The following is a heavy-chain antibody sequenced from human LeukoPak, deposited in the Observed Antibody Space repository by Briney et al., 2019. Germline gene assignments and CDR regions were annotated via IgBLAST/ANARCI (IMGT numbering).Heavy chain of an antibody. CDR2: IYPGDSDT. J-gene: IGHJ4*02. V-gene: IGHV5-51*01. CDR1: GYSFTSYW. D-gene: IGHD3-3*01. Sequence: GESLKISCKGSGYSFTSYWIGWVRQMPGKGLGWMGIIYPGDSDTRYSPSFQGQVTISADKSISTAYLQWSSLKASDTAMYYCARPNDFWSGYYHYWGQGTLVTVSS. CDR3: ARPNDFWSGYYHY.